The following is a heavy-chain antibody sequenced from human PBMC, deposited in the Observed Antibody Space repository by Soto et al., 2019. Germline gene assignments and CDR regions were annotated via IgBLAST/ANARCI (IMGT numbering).Heavy chain of an antibody. CDR3: ARPPNCGADCS. Sequence: VGSRILSCAASVFLVSINYMSWVRPAPGKGLEWVSVIYTGGSTRYADSVKGRFTISRDNSKNTLYLQMNSLRAEDTAVYYCARPPNCGADCSWGQGTLVTVSS. CDR2: IYTGGST. V-gene: IGHV3-53*01. D-gene: IGHD2-21*02. CDR1: VFLVSINY. J-gene: IGHJ5*02.